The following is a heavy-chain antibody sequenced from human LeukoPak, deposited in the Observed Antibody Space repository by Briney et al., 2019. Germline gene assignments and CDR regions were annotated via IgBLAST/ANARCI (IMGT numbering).Heavy chain of an antibody. CDR1: GGSFSGYY. J-gene: IGHJ4*02. CDR3: ARVPMVRGVRRTFDY. D-gene: IGHD3-10*01. Sequence: SETLSLTCAVYGGSFSGYYWSWIRQPPGKGLEWIGEINHSGSTNYNPSLKSRVTISVDTSKNQFSLKLSSVTAADTAVYYCARVPMVRGVRRTFDYWGQGTLVTVSS. CDR2: INHSGST. V-gene: IGHV4-34*01.